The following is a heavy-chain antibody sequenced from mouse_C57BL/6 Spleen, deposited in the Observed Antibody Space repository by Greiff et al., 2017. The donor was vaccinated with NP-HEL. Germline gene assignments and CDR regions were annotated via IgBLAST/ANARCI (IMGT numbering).Heavy chain of an antibody. CDR3: ARAYYYGSSYGSYFDY. CDR2: IDPSDSYT. CDR1: GYTFTSYW. V-gene: IGHV1-50*01. J-gene: IGHJ2*01. D-gene: IGHD1-1*01. Sequence: QVQLQQPGAELVKPGASVKLSCKASGYTFTSYWMQWVKQRPGQGLEWIGEIDPSDSYTNYNQKFKGKATLTVDTSSSTAYMQLSSLTSEDSAVYYCARAYYYGSSYGSYFDYWGQGTTLTVSS.